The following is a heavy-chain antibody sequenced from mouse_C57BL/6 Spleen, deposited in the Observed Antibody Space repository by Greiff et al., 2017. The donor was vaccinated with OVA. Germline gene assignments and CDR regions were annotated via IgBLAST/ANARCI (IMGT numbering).Heavy chain of an antibody. J-gene: IGHJ3*01. CDR2: ISSGSSTI. Sequence: EVKLVESGGGLVKPGGSLKLSCAASGFTFSDYGMHWVRQAPEKGLEWVAYISSGSSTIYYADNVKGRFTISRDNAKNTLFLQMTSLRSEDTAMYYCARPGGTYWGQGTLVTVSA. CDR1: GFTFSDYG. CDR3: ARPGGTY. V-gene: IGHV5-17*01.